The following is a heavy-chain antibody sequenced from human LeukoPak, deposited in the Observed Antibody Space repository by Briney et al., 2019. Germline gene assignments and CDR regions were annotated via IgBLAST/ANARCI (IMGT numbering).Heavy chain of an antibody. V-gene: IGHV4-59*08. Sequence: SETLSLTCTVSGGSLSSYYWSWVRQPPRKGLEWIGYIYYSGSTNYNPPLKSRVTISVDTSKNQFSLKRSSVTAADTAVYYCARHPSSTLDVWGQGTTVTVSS. CDR1: GGSLSSYY. D-gene: IGHD6-13*01. J-gene: IGHJ6*02. CDR3: ARHPSSTLDV. CDR2: IYYSGST.